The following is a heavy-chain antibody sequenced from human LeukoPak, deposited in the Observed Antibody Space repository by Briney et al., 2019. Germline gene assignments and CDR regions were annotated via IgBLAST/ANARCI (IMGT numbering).Heavy chain of an antibody. CDR3: ARGYYYDSSGYYYTGAFDT. J-gene: IGHJ3*02. D-gene: IGHD3-22*01. Sequence: SETLSLTCTVSGGSISSYYWSWIRQPAGKGLEWNGRIYTSGSTNYNPSLKSRVTMSVDTSKNQFSLKLSSVTAADTAVYYCARGYYYDSSGYYYTGAFDTWGQGTMVTVSS. CDR2: IYTSGST. CDR1: GGSISSYY. V-gene: IGHV4-4*07.